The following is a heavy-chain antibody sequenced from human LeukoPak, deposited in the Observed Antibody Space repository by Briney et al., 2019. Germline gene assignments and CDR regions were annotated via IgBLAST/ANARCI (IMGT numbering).Heavy chain of an antibody. CDR3: TRDIRSHYFDY. D-gene: IGHD1-26*01. CDR1: RFTFSHYG. Sequence: GRSLRLSCTASRFTFSHYGMHWVRQAPGKGLEWLAVIFYDGSKQFYADSVKGRFTISRDNSENTLYLEMNSLRAEDTAVYYCTRDIRSHYFDYWGQGTLVTVSS. V-gene: IGHV3-33*01. J-gene: IGHJ4*02. CDR2: IFYDGSKQ.